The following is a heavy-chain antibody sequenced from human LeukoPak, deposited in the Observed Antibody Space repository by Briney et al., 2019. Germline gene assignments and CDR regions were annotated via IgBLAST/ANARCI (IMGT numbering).Heavy chain of an antibody. CDR2: ISYDGSNK. Sequence: GGSLRLSCAASGFTFSSYAMHWVRQAPGKGLEWVAVISYDGSNKFYADSVKGRFTISRDNSKNTLYLQMNSLRAEDTAVYYCASEGRGDGYNPFDYWGQGTLVTVSS. CDR3: ASEGRGDGYNPFDY. V-gene: IGHV3-30-3*01. CDR1: GFTFSSYA. J-gene: IGHJ4*02. D-gene: IGHD5-24*01.